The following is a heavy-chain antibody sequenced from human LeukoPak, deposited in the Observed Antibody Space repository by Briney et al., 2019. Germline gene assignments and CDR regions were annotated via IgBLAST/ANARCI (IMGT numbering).Heavy chain of an antibody. D-gene: IGHD3-10*01. Sequence: PSETLSLTCTVSGGSISSYYWSWIRQPPGKGLEWIGYIYYSGSTNYNPSLKSRVTISVDTSKNQFSLKLSSVTAADTAVYYCAREGDGGDVEGDAFDIWGQGTMVTVSS. V-gene: IGHV4-59*12. CDR2: IYYSGST. CDR1: GGSISSYY. J-gene: IGHJ3*02. CDR3: AREGDGGDVEGDAFDI.